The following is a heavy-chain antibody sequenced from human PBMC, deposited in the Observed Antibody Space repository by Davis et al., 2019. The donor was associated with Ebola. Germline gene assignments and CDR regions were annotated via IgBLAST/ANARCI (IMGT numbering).Heavy chain of an antibody. J-gene: IGHJ6*04. CDR1: GFVVRNYV. V-gene: IGHV3-23*01. CDR3: VREALAAGNHDSDKEYYHGMDV. CDR2: HGTSADT. Sequence: GESLKISCAASGFVVRNYVMSWVRRAPGKGLEWVSTHGTSADTYYADSVKGRFTISRDNSKNTLYLQMNSLRGDDTAMYYCVREALAAGNHDSDKEYYHGMDVWGKGTAVTVSS. D-gene: IGHD6-19*01.